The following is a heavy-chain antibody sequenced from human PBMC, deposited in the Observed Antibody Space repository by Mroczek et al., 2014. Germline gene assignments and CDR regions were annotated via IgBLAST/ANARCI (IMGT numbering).Heavy chain of an antibody. CDR1: GFTFSSYG. CDR3: ATYLPNSSGWYAPDY. CDR2: IWYDGSNK. D-gene: IGHD6-19*01. Sequence: VQLVESGGGVVQPGRSLRLSCAASGFTFSSYGMHWVRQAPGKGLEWVAVIWYDGSNKYYADSVKGRFTISRDNSKNTLYLQMNSLRAEDTAVYYCATYLPNSSGWYAPDYWGQGTLVTVSS. V-gene: IGHV3-33*01. J-gene: IGHJ4*02.